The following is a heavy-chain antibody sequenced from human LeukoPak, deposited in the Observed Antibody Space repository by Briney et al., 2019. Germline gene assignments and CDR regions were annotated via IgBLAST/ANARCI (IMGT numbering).Heavy chain of an antibody. CDR3: ASSRGYYYDRWYYMDV. Sequence: PGGSLRLSCAASGFTFSSYWMSWVRQAPGKGLEWVANIKQDGSEKYYVDSVKGRFTISRDNAKNSLYLQMNSLRAEDTVVYYCASSRGYYYDRWYYMDVWGKGTTVTVSS. CDR2: IKQDGSEK. D-gene: IGHD3-22*01. CDR1: GFTFSSYW. J-gene: IGHJ6*03. V-gene: IGHV3-7*01.